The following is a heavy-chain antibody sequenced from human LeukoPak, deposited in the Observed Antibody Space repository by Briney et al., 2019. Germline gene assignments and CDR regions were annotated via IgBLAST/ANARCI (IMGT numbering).Heavy chain of an antibody. CDR2: IKQDGREK. CDR3: TRDEAAATN. Sequence: GGSLRLSCTGSGFTFSAHWMSWVRQTPGKGPEWVANIKQDGREKHYVDSVKGRFTISRDNAKGSLYLQMNSLRAEDTAVYYCTRDEAAATNWGQGTLVAVSS. V-gene: IGHV3-7*01. J-gene: IGHJ4*02. CDR1: GFTFSAHW. D-gene: IGHD2-15*01.